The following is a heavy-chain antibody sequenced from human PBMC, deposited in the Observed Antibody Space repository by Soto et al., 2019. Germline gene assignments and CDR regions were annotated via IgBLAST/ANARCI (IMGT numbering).Heavy chain of an antibody. J-gene: IGHJ6*02. V-gene: IGHV3-7*03. CDR1: GFTFSSYW. Sequence: EVQLVESGGGLVQPGGSLRLSCAASGFTFSSYWMSWVRQAPGKGLEWVANIKQDGSEKYYVDSVKGRFTISRDNAKNSLYLQMNSLRDEDTAVYYCARVYPTRFLEWLHIGYYYYGMDVWGQGTTVTVSS. D-gene: IGHD3-3*01. CDR3: ARVYPTRFLEWLHIGYYYYGMDV. CDR2: IKQDGSEK.